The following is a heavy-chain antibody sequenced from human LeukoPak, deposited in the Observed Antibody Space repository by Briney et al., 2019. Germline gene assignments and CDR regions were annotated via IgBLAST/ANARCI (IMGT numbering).Heavy chain of an antibody. CDR2: IYHSGST. CDR1: GGSISSYY. J-gene: IGHJ4*02. CDR3: ARDAKGGYCSSTSCHFDY. V-gene: IGHV4-59*12. Sequence: SETLSLTCTVSGGSISSYYWSWIRQPPGKRLEWIGYIYHSGSTYYNPSLKSRVTISVDRSKNQFSLKLSSVTAADTAVYYCARDAKGGYCSSTSCHFDYWGQGTLVTVSS. D-gene: IGHD2-2*01.